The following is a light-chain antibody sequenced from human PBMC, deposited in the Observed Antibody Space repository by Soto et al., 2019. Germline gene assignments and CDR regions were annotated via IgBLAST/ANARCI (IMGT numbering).Light chain of an antibody. V-gene: IGKV1-39*01. CDR2: GXS. CDR1: LSSSTY. CDR3: QQSYISTRT. Sequence: QMTQSPSTLPPSVGDRVTITXRVSLSSSTYLNWYQQKAGXPPKXXXDGXSSLQTGVPSRLSGSGSGTDFTLTISSLQPEDFAIYYCQQSYISTRTFGQGTKVDIK. J-gene: IGKJ1*01.